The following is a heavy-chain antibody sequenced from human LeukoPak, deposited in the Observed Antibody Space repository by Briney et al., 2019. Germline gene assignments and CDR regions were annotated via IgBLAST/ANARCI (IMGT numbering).Heavy chain of an antibody. J-gene: IGHJ4*02. CDR3: ARGPDHGGSYYHD. CDR1: GSTFSNSW. D-gene: IGHD1-26*01. CDR2: INSDGSIT. Sequence: GGSLRLSYAASGSTFSNSWMYWVRQAPGKGLVWVSRINSDGSITQYADSVKGRFTISRDNAKNTLFLQMNSLRVEDTALYYCARGPDHGGSYYHDWGQGTPVTVSS. V-gene: IGHV3-74*03.